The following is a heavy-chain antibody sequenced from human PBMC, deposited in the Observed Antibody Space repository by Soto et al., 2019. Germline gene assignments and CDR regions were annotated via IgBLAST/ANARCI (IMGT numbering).Heavy chain of an antibody. CDR1: GFTFSSYG. D-gene: IGHD6-19*01. CDR3: AKAGASQLVPRSGWYENVRVNYYYYMDV. CDR2: ISYDGSNK. V-gene: IGHV3-30*18. Sequence: GGSLRLSCAASGFTFSSYGMHWVRQAPGKGLEWVAVISYDGSNKYYADSVKGRFTISRDNSKKTLYLQMNSLRAEDTAVYYCAKAGASQLVPRSGWYENVRVNYYYYMDVWGKGTTVTVSS. J-gene: IGHJ6*03.